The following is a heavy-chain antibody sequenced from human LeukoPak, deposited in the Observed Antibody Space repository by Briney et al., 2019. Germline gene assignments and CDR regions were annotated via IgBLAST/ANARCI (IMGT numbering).Heavy chain of an antibody. D-gene: IGHD6-19*01. J-gene: IGHJ4*02. CDR3: ARELFSSGWVW. Sequence: GGSLRLSCAASGFTFSSYSMNWVRQAPGKGLEWVSYISSSSSTIYYADSVKGRFTISRDNAKNSLYLQMNSLRAEDTAVYYCARELFSSGWVWWGQGTLVTVSS. CDR2: ISSSSSTI. V-gene: IGHV3-48*04. CDR1: GFTFSSYS.